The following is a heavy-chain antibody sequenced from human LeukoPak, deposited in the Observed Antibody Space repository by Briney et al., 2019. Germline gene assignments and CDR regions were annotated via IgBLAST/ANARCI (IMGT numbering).Heavy chain of an antibody. CDR2: ISYDGSNK. V-gene: IGHV3-30*04. J-gene: IGHJ4*02. D-gene: IGHD2-2*01. CDR3: ARDGEDIVVVPAATSRFDY. CDR1: GFTFSSYA. Sequence: GGSLRLSCAASGFTFSSYAMHWVRQAPGKGLEWVAVISYDGSNKYYADSVKGRFTISGDNSKNTLYLQMNSLRAEDTAVYYCARDGEDIVVVPAATSRFDYWGQGTLVTVSS.